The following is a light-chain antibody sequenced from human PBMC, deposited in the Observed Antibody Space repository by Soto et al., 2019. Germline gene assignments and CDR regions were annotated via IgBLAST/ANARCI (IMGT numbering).Light chain of an antibody. CDR3: QTWGTGMGV. CDR1: SGHSSYA. V-gene: IGLV4-69*01. Sequence: QSVLTQSPSASASLGASVKLTCTLSSGHSSYAIAWHQQQPEKGPRYLMKLNSYGSHSKGDGIPDRFSGYSSGAERYLTISSLQSEDEADYYCQTWGTGMGVFGGGTKLTVL. J-gene: IGLJ3*02. CDR2: LNSYGSH.